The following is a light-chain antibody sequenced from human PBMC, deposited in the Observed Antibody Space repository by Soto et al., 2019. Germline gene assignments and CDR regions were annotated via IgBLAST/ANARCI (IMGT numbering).Light chain of an antibody. Sequence: EIVMTQSPATLSVSPGERATLSCRASHSVSSSLAWYQQKPGQAPRLLIYDASTRATGIPARFTGSGSGTDFTLTITSLQSEDFAFYFCQQYKHWPPFYTFGQGTKLHIK. CDR2: DAS. V-gene: IGKV3D-15*01. J-gene: IGKJ2*01. CDR1: HSVSSS. CDR3: QQYKHWPPFYT.